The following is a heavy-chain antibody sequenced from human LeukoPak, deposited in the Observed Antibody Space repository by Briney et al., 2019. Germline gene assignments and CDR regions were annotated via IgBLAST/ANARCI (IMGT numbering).Heavy chain of an antibody. CDR2: IYHSGST. V-gene: IGHV4-30-2*01. J-gene: IGHJ4*02. D-gene: IGHD4-17*01. CDR3: ARLQPRTTVTSYYFDY. Sequence: PSQTLSLTCTVSGGSISSGGYYWSWIRQPPGKGLEWIGYIYHSGSTYHNPSLKSRVTISVDRSKNQFSLKLSSVTAADTAVYYCARLQPRTTVTSYYFDYWGQGTLVTVSS. CDR1: GGSISSGGYY.